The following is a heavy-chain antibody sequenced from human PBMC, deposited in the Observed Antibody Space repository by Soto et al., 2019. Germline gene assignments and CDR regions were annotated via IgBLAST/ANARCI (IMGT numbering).Heavy chain of an antibody. CDR1: GGTFSSYA. CDR2: IIPIFGTA. D-gene: IGHD6-13*01. CDR3: ARWGGIYSSSWYNLDY. Sequence: ASVKVSCKASGGTFSSYAISWVRQAPGQGLEWMGGIIPIFGTANYAQKFQGRVTITADESTSTAYMELSSLRSEDTAVYYCARWGGIYSSSWYNLDYWGQGTLVTVSS. J-gene: IGHJ4*02. V-gene: IGHV1-69*13.